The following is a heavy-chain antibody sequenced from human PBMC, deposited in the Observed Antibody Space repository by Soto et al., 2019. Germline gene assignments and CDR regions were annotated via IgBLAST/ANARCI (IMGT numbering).Heavy chain of an antibody. J-gene: IGHJ4*02. Sequence: QVQLQESGPGLVKPSGTLSLTCAVSGGSISSSNWWSWVRQPPGKGLEWIGEIYHSGSTNYNPSLKGRVTIAVDKSKNQCSLKLSSVTAADTAVYYCARAHYYDSSGYYFDYWGQGTLVTVSS. CDR2: IYHSGST. V-gene: IGHV4-4*02. CDR1: GGSISSSNW. D-gene: IGHD3-22*01. CDR3: ARAHYYDSSGYYFDY.